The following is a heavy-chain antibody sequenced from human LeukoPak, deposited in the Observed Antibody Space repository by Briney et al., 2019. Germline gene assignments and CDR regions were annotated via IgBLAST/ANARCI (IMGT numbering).Heavy chain of an antibody. Sequence: GSLRLSCAASGFTFNVYAVHWVRQVSGKGPEWISSISGSRDFIYYADSVKGRFTISRDNAKNSLYLDMNSLRVEDTAVYFCVRALVGAAFDTWGQGALVTVSS. CDR3: VRALVGAAFDT. D-gene: IGHD1-26*01. CDR1: GFTFNVYA. J-gene: IGHJ4*02. CDR2: ISGSRDFI. V-gene: IGHV3-21*06.